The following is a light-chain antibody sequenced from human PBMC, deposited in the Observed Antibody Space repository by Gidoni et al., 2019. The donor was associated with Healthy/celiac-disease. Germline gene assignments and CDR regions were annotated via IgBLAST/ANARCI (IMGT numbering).Light chain of an antibody. V-gene: IGKV3-15*01. J-gene: IGKJ4*01. Sequence: EIVMTQSPATLSVSPGERATLSCRASQSVSSNLAWYQQKPGQAPRLLIYGASTRATGIPARFSGSGSGTEFTLTISSLQSEDFAVYYCQQYTNWPFTFGGXTKVEIK. CDR2: GAS. CDR1: QSVSSN. CDR3: QQYTNWPFT.